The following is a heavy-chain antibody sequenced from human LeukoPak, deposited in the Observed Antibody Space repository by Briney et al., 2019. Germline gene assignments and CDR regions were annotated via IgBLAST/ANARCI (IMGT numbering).Heavy chain of an antibody. CDR3: ARAYSSSWYLNWFDP. CDR1: GGSISSSSYY. CDR2: IYHSGST. D-gene: IGHD6-13*01. V-gene: IGHV4-39*07. Sequence: SETLSLTCTVSGGSISSSSYYWGWIRQPPGKGLEWIGNIYHSGSTYYNPSLKSRVTISVDTSKNQFSLKLSSVTAADTAVYYCARAYSSSWYLNWFDPWGQGTPVTVSS. J-gene: IGHJ5*02.